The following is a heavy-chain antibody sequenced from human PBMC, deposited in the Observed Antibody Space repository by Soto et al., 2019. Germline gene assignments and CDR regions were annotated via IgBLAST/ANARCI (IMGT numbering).Heavy chain of an antibody. J-gene: IGHJ3*02. CDR3: ARRRYDSGAFDI. CDR2: IYYSGST. V-gene: IGHV4-59*08. CDR1: GVSISSYY. Sequence: PSETLSLTCTVSGVSISSYYWSWIRQPPGKGLEWIGYIYYSGSTNYNPSLKSRVTISVDTSKNQFSLKLSSVTAADTAVYYCARRRYDSGAFDIWGQGTMVTVSS. D-gene: IGHD3-22*01.